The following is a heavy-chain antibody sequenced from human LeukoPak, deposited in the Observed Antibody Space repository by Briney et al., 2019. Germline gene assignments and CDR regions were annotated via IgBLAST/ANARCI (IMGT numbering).Heavy chain of an antibody. D-gene: IGHD5-18*01. CDR3: ARDRSYGSFDY. V-gene: IGHV3-20*01. CDR1: GFTVSSNY. J-gene: IGHJ4*02. Sequence: GGSLRLSCAASGFTVSSNYMSWVRQAPGKGLEWVSGTNWNGGTTGYVDSVKGRFTISRDNAKNSLYLQMNSLRAEDTALYHCARDRSYGSFDYWGQGTLVTVSS. CDR2: TNWNGGTT.